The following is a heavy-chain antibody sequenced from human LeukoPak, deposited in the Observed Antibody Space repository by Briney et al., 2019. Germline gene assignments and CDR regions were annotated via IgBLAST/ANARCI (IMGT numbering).Heavy chain of an antibody. Sequence: GGSLRLSCAASGFTFSNYNMNWVRQAPGKGLEWVSSISSSSTYIYYADSLKGRFTISRDNAKNSLYLQMNSLRAEGTAVYYCARDLGGGWFDPWGQGTLVTVSS. D-gene: IGHD3-10*01. CDR3: ARDLGGGWFDP. CDR2: ISSSSTYI. V-gene: IGHV3-21*01. CDR1: GFTFSNYN. J-gene: IGHJ5*02.